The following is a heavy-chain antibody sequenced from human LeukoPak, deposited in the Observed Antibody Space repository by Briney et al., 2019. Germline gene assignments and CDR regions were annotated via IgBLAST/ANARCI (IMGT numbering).Heavy chain of an antibody. J-gene: IGHJ4*02. CDR2: IYHSEST. V-gene: IGHV4-38-2*02. D-gene: IGHD6-13*01. Sequence: SETLSLTCAVSGYSISSGYYWGWIRQPPGKGLEWIGSIYHSESTYYNPSLKSRVTISVDTSKNQFSLKLSSVTAADTAVYYCARDKLAHGAAAGLGYWGQGTLVTVSS. CDR3: ARDKLAHGAAAGLGY. CDR1: GYSISSGYY.